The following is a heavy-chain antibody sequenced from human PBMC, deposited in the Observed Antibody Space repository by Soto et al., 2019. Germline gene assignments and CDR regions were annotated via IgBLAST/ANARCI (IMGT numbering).Heavy chain of an antibody. CDR1: GGSISSSSYY. J-gene: IGHJ6*02. Sequence: SETLSLTCTVSGGSISSSSYYWGWIRQPPGKGLEWIGSIYYSGSTYYNPSLKSRVTISVDTSKNQFSLKRSSVTAADTAVYYCASARGYCSGGSCHIPIADYYYYYGMDVWGQGTTVTVSS. V-gene: IGHV4-39*01. D-gene: IGHD2-15*01. CDR3: ASARGYCSGGSCHIPIADYYYYYGMDV. CDR2: IYYSGST.